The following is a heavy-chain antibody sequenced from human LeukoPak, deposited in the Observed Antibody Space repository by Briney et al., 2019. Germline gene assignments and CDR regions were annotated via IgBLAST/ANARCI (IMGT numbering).Heavy chain of an antibody. Sequence: SETLSLTCTVSGGSISSYYWSWIRQPPGKGLEWIGYIYYSGSTNYNPSLKSRVTISVDTSKNQFSLKLSSVTAADTAVYYCARQDIAVAENWFDPWGQGTLVTVSS. CDR2: IYYSGST. V-gene: IGHV4-59*08. CDR3: ARQDIAVAENWFDP. J-gene: IGHJ5*02. D-gene: IGHD6-19*01. CDR1: GGSISSYY.